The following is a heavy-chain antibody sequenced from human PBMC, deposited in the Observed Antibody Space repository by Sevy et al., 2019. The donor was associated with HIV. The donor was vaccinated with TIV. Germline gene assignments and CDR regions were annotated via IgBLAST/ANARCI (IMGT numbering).Heavy chain of an antibody. J-gene: IGHJ4*02. CDR1: GFIVTSHY. D-gene: IGHD3-3*01. CDR3: ARVPRYDESYCFGY. Sequence: GGSLRLSCAASGFIVTSHYMAWVRQAPGKGLEWVSSIYTGGGTYYADSVKGRFTISRDNSKNTLYLQMDSLSAEDTAFYYCARVPRYDESYCFGYWGQGALVTVSS. CDR2: IYTGGGT. V-gene: IGHV3-53*01.